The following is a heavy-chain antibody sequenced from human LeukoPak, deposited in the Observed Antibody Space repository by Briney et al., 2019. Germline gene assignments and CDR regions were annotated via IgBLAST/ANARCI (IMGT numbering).Heavy chain of an antibody. J-gene: IGHJ6*03. Sequence: QPGGSLRLSCAASGFTFSNYAMTWVRQAPGKGLKWVSGISGSAVNTYYADSVKGRFTISSDNSKSTLYLQMNSLRAEDTAVYYCAKLGGPYNWDYTGLNYMDVWGKGTTFTVSS. CDR2: ISGSAVNT. CDR1: GFTFSNYA. V-gene: IGHV3-23*01. CDR3: AKLGGPYNWDYTGLNYMDV. D-gene: IGHD1-7*01.